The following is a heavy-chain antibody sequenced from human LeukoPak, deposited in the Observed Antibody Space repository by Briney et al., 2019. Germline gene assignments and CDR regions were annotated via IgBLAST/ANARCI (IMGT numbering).Heavy chain of an antibody. D-gene: IGHD4-23*01. CDR3: ARAPIGYGNWPLQY. CDR1: GYTFTDYY. V-gene: IGHV1-2*02. Sequence: GASVKVSCKASGYTFTDYYMHWVRQAPGQGLEWMGWINPYSGGTNYAQKFQGRVTMTRDTSISTAYMELSRLRSDDTAVYYCARAPIGYGNWPLQYWGQGTLVTVSS. CDR2: INPYSGGT. J-gene: IGHJ4*02.